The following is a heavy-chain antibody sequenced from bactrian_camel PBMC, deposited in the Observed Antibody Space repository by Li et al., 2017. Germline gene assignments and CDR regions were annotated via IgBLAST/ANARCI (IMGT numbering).Heavy chain of an antibody. V-gene: IGHV3S55*01. Sequence: VESGGGSVQAGGSLRLSCAASGVSDSRYCMGWFRQAPGKEREEVTRIDSVGTITYVDFAKGRFTISRDNAKNVLYLQMDNLKPEDTAMYYCAAAHCAGGHCTCSLELYDYVDWGQQGTQVTVS. CDR1: GVSDSRYC. D-gene: IGHD4*01. CDR2: IDSVGTI. J-gene: IGHJ4*01.